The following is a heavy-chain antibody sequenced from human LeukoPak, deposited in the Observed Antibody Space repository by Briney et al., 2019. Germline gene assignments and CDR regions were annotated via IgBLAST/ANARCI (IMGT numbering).Heavy chain of an antibody. CDR3: ATGIAAAQHYFDY. J-gene: IGHJ4*02. D-gene: IGHD6-13*01. V-gene: IGHV1-18*01. Sequence: GASVKVSCKASGYTSSSNGISWVRQAPGQGLEYMGWISAHNGNTNYAQELQGRVTMTTDTSTTTAYMELTSLRSDDTAIYYCATGIAAAQHYFDYWGQGTLVTVSS. CDR2: ISAHNGNT. CDR1: GYTSSSNG.